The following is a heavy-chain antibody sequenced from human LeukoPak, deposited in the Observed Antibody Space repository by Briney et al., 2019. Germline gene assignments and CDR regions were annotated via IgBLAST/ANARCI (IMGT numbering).Heavy chain of an antibody. J-gene: IGHJ4*02. CDR1: GDSFTSYW. Sequence: GESLKISCKGSGDSFTSYWIGWVRQMPGKGLEWMGIIYPGDSDTRYSPSFQGQVTISADKSISTAYLQWSSLKASDTAMYYCARVTAYSDRAYSYGYYFDYWGQGTLVTVSS. CDR3: ARVTAYSDRAYSYGYYFDY. CDR2: IYPGDSDT. V-gene: IGHV5-51*01. D-gene: IGHD5-18*01.